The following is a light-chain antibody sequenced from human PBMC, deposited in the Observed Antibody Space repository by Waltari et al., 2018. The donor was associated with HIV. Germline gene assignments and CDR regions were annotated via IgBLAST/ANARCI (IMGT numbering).Light chain of an antibody. Sequence: QSLLTQSPSASGTPGQRVNISCFGTSSNIGSRSVNWYQHFPGTPPRLVIFRNTGRPPGVPDRFSGSKSGTSASLAISGLHSQDEADYYCSVWDVTLNGLVFGGGTRLTVL. V-gene: IGLV1-44*01. J-gene: IGLJ2*01. CDR1: SSNIGSRS. CDR3: SVWDVTLNGLV. CDR2: RNT.